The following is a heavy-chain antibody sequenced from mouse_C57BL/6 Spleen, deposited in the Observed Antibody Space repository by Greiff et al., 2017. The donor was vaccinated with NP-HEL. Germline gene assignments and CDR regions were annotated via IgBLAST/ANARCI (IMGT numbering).Heavy chain of an antibody. CDR3: ARHGSRGSWAWFAY. J-gene: IGHJ3*01. Sequence: EVMLVESEGGLVQPGSSMKLSCTASGFTFSDYYMAWVRQVPEKGLEWVANINYDGSSTYYLDSLKSRFIISRDNAKNILYLQMSSLKSEDTATYYCARHGSRGSWAWFAYWGQGTLVTVSA. D-gene: IGHD1-1*01. CDR1: GFTFSDYY. CDR2: INYDGSST. V-gene: IGHV5-16*01.